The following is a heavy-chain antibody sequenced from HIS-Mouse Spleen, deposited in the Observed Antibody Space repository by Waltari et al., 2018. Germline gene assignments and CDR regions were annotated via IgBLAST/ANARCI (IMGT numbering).Heavy chain of an antibody. CDR2: IYTSGST. V-gene: IGHV4-4*07. Sequence: QVQLQESGPGLVKPSETLSLTCTVSGGSISSYYWSWIRQPAGKGLEWIGRIYTSGSTNYNPPLKSRVTSSVDPSKNQFSLKLSSVTAADTAVYYCARDFHDFWSGYYGGDKKHDAFDIWGQGTMVTVSS. CDR1: GGSISSYY. D-gene: IGHD3-3*01. CDR3: ARDFHDFWSGYYGGDKKHDAFDI. J-gene: IGHJ3*02.